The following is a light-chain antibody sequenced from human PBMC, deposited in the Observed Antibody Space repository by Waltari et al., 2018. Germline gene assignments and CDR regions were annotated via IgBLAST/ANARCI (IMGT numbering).Light chain of an antibody. CDR1: QGISSY. V-gene: IGKV1-8*01. Sequence: AIRMTQSPSSLSASTGDRVTITCRASQGISSYLAWYQQKPGKAPKLLIYAASTLQSEVPSRFSGSGSGTDFTLTISCLQSEDFATYYCQQYYSYPALTFGGGTKVEIK. CDR2: AAS. CDR3: QQYYSYPALT. J-gene: IGKJ4*01.